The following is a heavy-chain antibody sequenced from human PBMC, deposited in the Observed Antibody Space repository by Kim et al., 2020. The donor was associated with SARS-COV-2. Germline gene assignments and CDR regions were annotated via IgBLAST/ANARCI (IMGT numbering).Heavy chain of an antibody. V-gene: IGHV3-23*01. D-gene: IGHD6-13*01. Sequence: AASVKGQFTITRDKSTNTLYLQMSSLRAEDTAVYYCAKSGNYIAAAGFDYWGQGTLVTVSS. CDR3: AKSGNYIAAAGFDY. J-gene: IGHJ4*02.